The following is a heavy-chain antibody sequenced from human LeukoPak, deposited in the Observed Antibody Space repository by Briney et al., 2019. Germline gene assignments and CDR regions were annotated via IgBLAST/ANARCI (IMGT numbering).Heavy chain of an antibody. J-gene: IGHJ3*02. CDR2: ISSGGNTI. CDR1: GFTFRDYY. V-gene: IGHV3-11*01. Sequence: PGGSLRLSCAASGFTFRDYYMSWLRQAPGKGLEWVSYISSGGNTIYYADSVKGRFTISRDNAKNSLYLQMNSLRAEDTAVYHCARVFLDAFDIWGQGTMVTVSS. CDR3: ARVFLDAFDI.